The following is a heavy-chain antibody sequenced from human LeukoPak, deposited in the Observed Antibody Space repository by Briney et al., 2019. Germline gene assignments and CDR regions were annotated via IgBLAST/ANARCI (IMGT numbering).Heavy chain of an antibody. D-gene: IGHD3-22*01. CDR3: ATRDFDSSGYGIDY. V-gene: IGHV1-69*05. J-gene: IGHJ4*02. Sequence: SVKVSCKASGGTFISYAISWVRQAPGQGLEWMGGIIPIFGTANYAQKFQGRVTITTDESTTTAYMELSSLRSEDTAVYYCATRDFDSSGYGIDYWGQGTLVTVSS. CDR2: IIPIFGTA. CDR1: GGTFISYA.